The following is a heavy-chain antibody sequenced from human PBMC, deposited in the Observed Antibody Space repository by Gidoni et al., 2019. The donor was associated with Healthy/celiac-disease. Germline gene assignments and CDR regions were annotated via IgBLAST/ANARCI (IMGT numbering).Heavy chain of an antibody. CDR2: IWYDGSNK. CDR1: GFTFSSYG. Sequence: QVQLVESGGGVVQPGRSLRLSCAASGFTFSSYGMHWVRQAPGKGLEWVAVIWYDGSNKYYADSVKGRFTISRDNSKNTLYLQMNSLRAEDTAVYYCASGYCSGGSCYSYAFDIWGQGTMVTVSS. CDR3: ASGYCSGGSCYSYAFDI. J-gene: IGHJ3*02. D-gene: IGHD2-15*01. V-gene: IGHV3-33*01.